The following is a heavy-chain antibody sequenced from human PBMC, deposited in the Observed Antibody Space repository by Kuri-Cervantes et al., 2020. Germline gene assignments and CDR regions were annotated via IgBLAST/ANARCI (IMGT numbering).Heavy chain of an antibody. CDR1: GFTFSSYA. Sequence: GGSLRLSCAASGFTFSSYAMSWVRQAPGKGLEWVSSISSSSSYIYYADSVKGRFTVSRDNAKNSLYLQMNSLRAEDTAVYYCARERGGRSSGYYYYYGMDVWGQGTTVTVSS. V-gene: IGHV3-21*01. CDR2: ISSSSSYI. CDR3: ARERGGRSSGYYYYYGMDV. D-gene: IGHD3-22*01. J-gene: IGHJ6*02.